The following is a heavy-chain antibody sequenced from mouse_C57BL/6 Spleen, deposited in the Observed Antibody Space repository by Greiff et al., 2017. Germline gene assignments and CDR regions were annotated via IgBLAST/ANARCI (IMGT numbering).Heavy chain of an antibody. Sequence: VKLQESGAELVKPGASVKISCKASGYAFSSYWMNWVKQRPGKGLEWIGQIYPGYGDTNSNGKFKGKAILTADKYYSTAYMQLSRLTSEESSVYFCARFPLAGWGQGTSVTVSS. CDR2: IYPGYGDT. CDR1: GYAFSSYW. CDR3: ARFPLAG. V-gene: IGHV1-80*01. J-gene: IGHJ4*01.